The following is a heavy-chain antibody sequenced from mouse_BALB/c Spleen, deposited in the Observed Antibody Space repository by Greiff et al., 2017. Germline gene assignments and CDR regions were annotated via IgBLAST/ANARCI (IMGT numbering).Heavy chain of an antibody. CDR3: ARHVFTTVVGTDYFDY. CDR1: GFTFSSYG. CDR2: ISSGGSYT. D-gene: IGHD1-1*01. V-gene: IGHV5-6*01. Sequence: DVHLVESGGDLVKPGGSLKLSCAASGFTFSSYGMSWVRQTPDKRLEWVATISSGGSYTYYPDSVKGRFTISRDNAKNTLYLQMSSLKSEDTAMYYCARHVFTTVVGTDYFDYWGQGTTLTVSS. J-gene: IGHJ2*01.